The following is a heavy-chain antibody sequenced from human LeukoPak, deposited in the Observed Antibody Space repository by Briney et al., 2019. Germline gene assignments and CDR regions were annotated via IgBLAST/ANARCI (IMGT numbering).Heavy chain of an antibody. CDR1: GFTFSSYA. V-gene: IGHV3-30*04. CDR3: AREGRAYCGGDCYWGYFGY. D-gene: IGHD2-21*02. Sequence: GGSLRLSCAASGFTFSSYAMHWVRQAPGKGLEWVAVISYDGSNKYYADSVKGRFTISRDNSKNTLYLQMNSLRAEDTAVYYCAREGRAYCGGDCYWGYFGYWGQGTLVTVSS. J-gene: IGHJ4*02. CDR2: ISYDGSNK.